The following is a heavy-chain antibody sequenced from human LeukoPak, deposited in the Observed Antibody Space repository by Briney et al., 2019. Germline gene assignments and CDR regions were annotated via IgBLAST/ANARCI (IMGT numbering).Heavy chain of an antibody. D-gene: IGHD3-10*01. J-gene: IGHJ3*02. V-gene: IGHV4-61*02. CDR1: GGSISSGSYY. CDR2: IYTSGST. Sequence: SQTLSLTCTVSGGSISSGSYYWSWIRQPAGRGLEWIGRIYTSGSTNYNPSLKSRVTISVGTSKNQFSLKLSSVTAADTAVYYCAREENYYGSGRGAFDIWGQGTMVTVSS. CDR3: AREENYYGSGRGAFDI.